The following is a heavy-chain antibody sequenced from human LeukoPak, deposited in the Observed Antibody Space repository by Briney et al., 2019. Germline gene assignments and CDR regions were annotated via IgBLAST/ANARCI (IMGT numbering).Heavy chain of an antibody. Sequence: PSETLSLTCAVYGGSFCGYYWNWIRQPPGKGLEWIGEIYHSGSTNYNPSLKSRVTISVDKSKNQFSLKLSSVTAADTAVYYCAGIAAAVDYWGQGTLVTVSS. D-gene: IGHD6-13*01. CDR1: GGSFCGYY. V-gene: IGHV4-34*01. CDR3: AGIAAAVDY. CDR2: IYHSGST. J-gene: IGHJ4*02.